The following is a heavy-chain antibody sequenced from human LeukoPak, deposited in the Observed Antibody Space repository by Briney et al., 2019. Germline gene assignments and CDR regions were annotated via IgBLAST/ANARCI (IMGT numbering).Heavy chain of an antibody. D-gene: IGHD1-26*01. V-gene: IGHV4-39*07. CDR1: GGSISSSSYY. CDR2: MYYSGST. J-gene: IGHJ6*03. CDR3: ARDRYLVYYYYMDV. Sequence: PSETLSLTCNVPGGSISSSSYYWGWIRQPPGKGLEWIGSMYYSGSTYYNPSLKSRVTISVDTSKNQFSLKLSSVTAADTAVYYCARDRYLVYYYYMDVWGKGTTVTVSS.